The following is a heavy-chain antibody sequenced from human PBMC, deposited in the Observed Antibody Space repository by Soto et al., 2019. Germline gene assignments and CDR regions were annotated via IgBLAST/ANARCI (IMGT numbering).Heavy chain of an antibody. J-gene: IGHJ5*02. V-gene: IGHV3-30-3*01. Sequence: QEQVVESGGGVVQPGRSLRLSCAASGFTFSTHAMHWVRQAPGRGLEWVAIISYDGTTKDYADSLKGRFTISRDNSKNAVYLQRNSLRSEDTALYYCARDWRTAGTTGWFDPWGQGTLVTVSS. CDR1: GFTFSTHA. CDR2: ISYDGTTK. D-gene: IGHD6-13*01. CDR3: ARDWRTAGTTGWFDP.